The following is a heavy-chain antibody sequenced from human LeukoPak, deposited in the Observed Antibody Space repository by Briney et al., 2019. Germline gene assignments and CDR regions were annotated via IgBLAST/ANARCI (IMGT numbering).Heavy chain of an antibody. CDR1: GFPFSNHG. CDR3: AKIGVSGSWFFDL. Sequence: GGPLSSSCAASGFPFSNHGMSWAGQAQGKGLEGAPSISANSFYTYHADSVKGRFTVSRDNSKNTLYLQMNNMAAEDTAVYFCAKIGVSGSWFFDLWGRGTLLSVSS. V-gene: IGHV3-23*01. J-gene: IGHJ2*01. CDR2: ISANSFYT. D-gene: IGHD1-1*01.